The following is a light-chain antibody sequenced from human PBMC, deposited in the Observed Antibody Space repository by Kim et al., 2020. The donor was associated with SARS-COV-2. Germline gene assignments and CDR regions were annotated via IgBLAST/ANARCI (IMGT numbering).Light chain of an antibody. CDR2: GAS. CDR3: QQYAASRT. Sequence: LAPGEGATPSCRASQSVDSGRLAWYQQKPGQPPRLLIYGASTRATGIPNRFSGSGSGTDFTLTISRLEPEDFAVYYCQQYAASRTFGQGTKVEIK. CDR1: QSVDSGR. J-gene: IGKJ1*01. V-gene: IGKV3-20*01.